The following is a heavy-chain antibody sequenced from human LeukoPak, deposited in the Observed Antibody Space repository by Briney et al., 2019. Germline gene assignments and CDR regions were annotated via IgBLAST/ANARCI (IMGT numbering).Heavy chain of an antibody. Sequence: PGGSLRLSCAASGFTFSSYWMSWVRQAPGKGLERVANIKQDGSEKYYVDSVKGRFTISRDNAKNSLYLQMNSLRAEDTAVYYCARGLTRDYYYYMDVWGKGTTVTVSS. CDR3: ARGLTRDYYYYMDV. CDR1: GFTFSSYW. V-gene: IGHV3-7*01. CDR2: IKQDGSEK. D-gene: IGHD2-21*01. J-gene: IGHJ6*03.